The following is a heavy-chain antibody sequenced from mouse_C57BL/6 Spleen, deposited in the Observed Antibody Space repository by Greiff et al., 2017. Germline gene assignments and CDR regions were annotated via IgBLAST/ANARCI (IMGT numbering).Heavy chain of an antibody. J-gene: IGHJ4*01. CDR1: GFTFSSYA. V-gene: IGHV5-9-1*02. CDR3: TRGEGYDGYTYYAMDY. CDR2: ISSGGDYI. D-gene: IGHD2-3*01. Sequence: EVQLVESGEGLVKPGGSLKLSCAASGFTFSSYAMSWVRQTPEKRLEWVAYISSGGDYIFYAHTVKGRFTISRDTARNTLYLQMSSLKSEDTAMYYCTRGEGYDGYTYYAMDYWGQGTSVTVSS.